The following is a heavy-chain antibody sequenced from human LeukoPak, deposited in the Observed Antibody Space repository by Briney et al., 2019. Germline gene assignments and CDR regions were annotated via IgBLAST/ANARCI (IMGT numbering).Heavy chain of an antibody. J-gene: IGHJ5*02. D-gene: IGHD2-2*01. CDR2: ISAYNGNT. CDR1: GYTFTSYG. V-gene: IGHV1-18*01. Sequence: ASVKVSCKASGYTFTSYGISWVRQAPGQGLEWMGWISAYNGNTNYAQKLQGRVTMTTDTSASTAYMELRSLRSDDTAVYYCARATGDYIVVVPAAISSPWFDPWGQGTLVTVSS. CDR3: ARATGDYIVVVPAAISSPWFDP.